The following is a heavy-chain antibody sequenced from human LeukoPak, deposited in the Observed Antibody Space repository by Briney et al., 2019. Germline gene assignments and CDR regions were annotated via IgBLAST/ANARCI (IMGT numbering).Heavy chain of an antibody. CDR3: ARGGYCSSTSCLSPFDY. CDR1: GFTFSSYW. D-gene: IGHD2-2*01. V-gene: IGHV3-74*01. J-gene: IGHJ4*02. CDR2: INSDGSST. Sequence: PGGSLRLSCAASGFTFSSYWMHWVRQAPEKGLVWVSRINSDGSSTSYADSVKGRFTISRDNAKNTLYLQMNSLRAEDTAVYYCARGGYCSSTSCLSPFDYWGQGTLVTVSS.